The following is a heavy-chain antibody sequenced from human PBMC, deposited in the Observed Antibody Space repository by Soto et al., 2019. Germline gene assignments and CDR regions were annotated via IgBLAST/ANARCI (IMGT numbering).Heavy chain of an antibody. Sequence: PSETLSLTCTVSGGSISSSSYYWGWIRQPPGKGLEWIGSIYYSGSTYYNPSLKSRVTISVDTSKNQFSLKLSSVTAADTAVYYCARRRNRGHYYYGMDVWGQGTTVT. CDR2: IYYSGST. CDR3: ARRRNRGHYYYGMDV. CDR1: GGSISSSSYY. V-gene: IGHV4-39*01. J-gene: IGHJ6*02.